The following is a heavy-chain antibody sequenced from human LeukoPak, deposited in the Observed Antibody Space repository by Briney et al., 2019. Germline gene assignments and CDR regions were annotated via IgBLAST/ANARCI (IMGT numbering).Heavy chain of an antibody. J-gene: IGHJ4*02. V-gene: IGHV3-74*01. Sequence: GGSLRLSCAASGFTFSKYWLLWVRQAPGKGLESVSRINTDGTVTTYADSVKGRFTVSRDNADNTMFLQMNSVRDEDTAVYYCATKQWPARPPDSWGQGTPVTVSS. CDR2: INTDGTVT. D-gene: IGHD6-19*01. CDR1: GFTFSKYW. CDR3: ATKQWPARPPDS.